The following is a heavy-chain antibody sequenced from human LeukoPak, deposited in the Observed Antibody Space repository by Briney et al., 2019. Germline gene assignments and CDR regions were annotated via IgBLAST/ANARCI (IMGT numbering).Heavy chain of an antibody. CDR2: SHYSGDT. V-gene: IGHV4-59*11. CDR3: AKGEYSRTSYYHYYMDV. D-gene: IGHD6-6*01. J-gene: IGHJ6*03. Sequence: SETLSLTCTVSSVSISSHDWSWIRQSPGKGLEWIGYSHYSGDTSYNPSLKSRVTISLDTSKNQFSLRLSSVTAADTAVYFCAKGEYSRTSYYHYYMDVWGKGTTVTVSS. CDR1: SVSISSHD.